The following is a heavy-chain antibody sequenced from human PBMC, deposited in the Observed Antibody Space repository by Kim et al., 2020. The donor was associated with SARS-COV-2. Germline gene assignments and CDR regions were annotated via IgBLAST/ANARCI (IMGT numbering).Heavy chain of an antibody. CDR1: GYTFTSYG. CDR2: ISAYNGNT. V-gene: IGHV1-18*01. Sequence: ASVKVSCKASGYTFTSYGISWVRQAPGQGLEWMGWISAYNGNTNYAQKLQGRVTMTTDTSTSTAYMELRSLRSDDTAVYYCARWGGGGSPSLSLKYGMDVWGQGTTVTVSS. D-gene: IGHD2-15*01. CDR3: ARWGGGGSPSLSLKYGMDV. J-gene: IGHJ6*02.